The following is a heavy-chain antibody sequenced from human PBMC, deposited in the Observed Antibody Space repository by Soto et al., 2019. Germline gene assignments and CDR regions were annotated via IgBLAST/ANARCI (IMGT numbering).Heavy chain of an antibody. CDR2: IVVGSGNT. J-gene: IGHJ4*02. CDR3: AAYYSGYDSGSY. V-gene: IGHV1-58*01. D-gene: IGHD5-12*01. CDR1: GFTFTSSA. Sequence: ASVKVSCKASGFTFTSSAVQWVRQARGQRLEWIGWIVVGSGNTNYAQKFQERVTITRDMSTSTAYMELSSLRSEDTAVYYCAAYYSGYDSGSYWGQGTLVTVSS.